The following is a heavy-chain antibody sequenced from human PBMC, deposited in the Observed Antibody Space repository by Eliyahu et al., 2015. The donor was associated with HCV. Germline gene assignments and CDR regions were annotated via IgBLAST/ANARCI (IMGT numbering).Heavy chain of an antibody. Sequence: QVQLHQWGAGLLKPSETLSLTCAVXGXSFSGYXWTXIRQPPGKGPEWIGEINPSGSTTYNPSLKSRVAISVDTSKNHFSLKLRSVTAADTAVFYCARGPWGQRHGSGSYLWTSVNSYFDYWGRGTLVTVSS. CDR3: ARGPWGQRHGSGSYLWTSVNSYFDY. CDR1: GXSFSGYX. V-gene: IGHV4-34*01. D-gene: IGHD3-10*01. J-gene: IGHJ4*02. CDR2: INPSGST.